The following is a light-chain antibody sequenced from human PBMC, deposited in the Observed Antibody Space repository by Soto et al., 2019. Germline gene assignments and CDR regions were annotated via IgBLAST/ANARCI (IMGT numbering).Light chain of an antibody. Sequence: QSVLTQPASVSGSPGQSITISCTGTSSDVGGYNYVSWYQQHPGKAPKLMIYEVSSRPSGVSNRFSGSKSGNTASLTISGVQAEDEADYYCSSYTSSRTWVFGGGTKLTVL. J-gene: IGLJ3*02. CDR3: SSYTSSRTWV. CDR1: SSDVGGYNY. V-gene: IGLV2-14*01. CDR2: EVS.